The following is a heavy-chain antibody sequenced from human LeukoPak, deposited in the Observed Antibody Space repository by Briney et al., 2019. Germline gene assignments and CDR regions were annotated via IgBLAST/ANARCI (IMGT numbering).Heavy chain of an antibody. V-gene: IGHV4-39*01. D-gene: IGHD6-25*01. J-gene: IGHJ4*02. CDR1: GGSISSSSHY. Sequence: SETLSLTCTVSGGSISSSSHYWAWIRQPPGKGLACIGNIYYSGSTHYNPSLKSRVTMSLDTSKNQFSLKVTSVTAADTAIYYCARLADRARGGHFDYWGQGTLVTVSS. CDR3: ARLADRARGGHFDY. CDR2: IYYSGST.